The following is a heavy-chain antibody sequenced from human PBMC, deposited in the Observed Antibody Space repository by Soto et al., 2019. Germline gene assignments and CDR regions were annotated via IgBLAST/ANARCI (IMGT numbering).Heavy chain of an antibody. CDR1: GGTFSSYA. D-gene: IGHD1-1*01. CDR3: ARVGRVPWYYFDY. J-gene: IGHJ4*02. V-gene: IGHV1-69*13. CDR2: IIPIFGTA. Sequence: VASVKVSCKASGGTFSSYAISWVRQAPGQGLEWMGGIIPIFGTANYAQKFQGRVTITADESTSTAYMELSSLRSEDTAVYYCARVGRVPWYYFDYWGQGTLVTVSS.